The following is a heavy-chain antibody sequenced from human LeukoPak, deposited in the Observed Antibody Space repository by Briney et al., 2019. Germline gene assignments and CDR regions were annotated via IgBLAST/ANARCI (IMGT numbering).Heavy chain of an antibody. CDR2: ISNSGSTI. D-gene: IGHD6-19*01. CDR1: GFTFSSYE. J-gene: IGHJ4*02. CDR3: AEAVNLGY. V-gene: IGHV3-48*03. Sequence: GGSLRLFCAASGFTFSSYEMNWVRQAPGKGLEWVSYISNSGSTIYYADSVKGRFTISRDNAKNSLYLQMNSLRAEDTAVYYCAEAVNLGYWGQGTLVTVSS.